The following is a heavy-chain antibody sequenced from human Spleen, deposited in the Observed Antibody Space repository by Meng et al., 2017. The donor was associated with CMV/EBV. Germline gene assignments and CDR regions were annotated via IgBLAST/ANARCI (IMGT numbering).Heavy chain of an antibody. J-gene: IGHJ6*02. CDR2: IWYDGSNK. Sequence: GESLKISCAASGFTFSSYAMHWVRQAPGKGLEWVAVIWYDGSNKYYADSVKGRFTISRDNSKNTLYLQMNSLRAEDTAVYYCAKDGNIRFLVFGMDVWGQGTTVTVSS. CDR1: GFTFSSYA. D-gene: IGHD3-3*01. CDR3: AKDGNIRFLVFGMDV. V-gene: IGHV3-33*06.